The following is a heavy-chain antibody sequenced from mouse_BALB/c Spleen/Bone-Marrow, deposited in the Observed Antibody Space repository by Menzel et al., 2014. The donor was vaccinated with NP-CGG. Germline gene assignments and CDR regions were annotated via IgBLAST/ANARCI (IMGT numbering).Heavy chain of an antibody. Sequence: EESGGRLVTPGTPLTLTCTASGFSLSSYHMGWVRQAPGKGLEYIGYINNNDYKEYVNWAKGRFTISKTSSTTVTLKITSPTTEDTATYFCVRIFGSGGWYFDIWGPGTLVTVSS. V-gene: IGHV5-6-5*01. D-gene: IGHD1-1*02. CDR1: GFSLSSYH. CDR2: INNNDYK. CDR3: VRIFGSGGWYFDI. J-gene: IGHJ1*01.